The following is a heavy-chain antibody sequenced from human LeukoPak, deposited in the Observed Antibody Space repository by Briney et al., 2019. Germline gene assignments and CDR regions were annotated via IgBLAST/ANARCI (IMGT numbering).Heavy chain of an antibody. Sequence: TSETLSLTCSISGGSMSTYYWSWIRQPPGKGLEWIGYIYSSGSTNYNPSLKSRVTISVDTSKNQFSLRLSSVTAADTAVYYCARVFRGYSYGPFDYWGQGTLVTVST. CDR2: IYSSGST. CDR3: ARVFRGYSYGPFDY. D-gene: IGHD5-18*01. V-gene: IGHV4-59*01. J-gene: IGHJ4*02. CDR1: GGSMSTYY.